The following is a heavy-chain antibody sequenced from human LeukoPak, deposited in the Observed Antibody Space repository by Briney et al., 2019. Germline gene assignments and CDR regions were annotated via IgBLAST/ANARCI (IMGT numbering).Heavy chain of an antibody. V-gene: IGHV3-66*02. D-gene: IGHD6-6*01. Sequence: EGSLRLSCAASGFTVSSNYMSWVRQAPGKGLEWVSVIYSGGSTYYADSVKGRFTISRDNSKNTLYLQMNSLRAEDTAVYYCAREYTGYFDYWGQGTLVTVSS. CDR2: IYSGGST. J-gene: IGHJ4*02. CDR1: GFTVSSNY. CDR3: AREYTGYFDY.